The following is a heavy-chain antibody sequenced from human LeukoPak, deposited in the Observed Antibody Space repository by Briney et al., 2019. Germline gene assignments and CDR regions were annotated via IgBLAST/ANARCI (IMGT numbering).Heavy chain of an antibody. CDR1: GGSFSTDY. Sequence: PSETLSLTCTVSGGSFSTDYWSWIRQPPGKGLEWIGYIYYSGFTDYNPSLKSRVTMSVDTSKNQFSLKLSSETAADTAVYFCARAVISFAGLIAKGFDSWGQGTLVTISS. J-gene: IGHJ4*02. D-gene: IGHD3-16*02. CDR3: ARAVISFAGLIAKGFDS. CDR2: IYYSGFT. V-gene: IGHV4-59*01.